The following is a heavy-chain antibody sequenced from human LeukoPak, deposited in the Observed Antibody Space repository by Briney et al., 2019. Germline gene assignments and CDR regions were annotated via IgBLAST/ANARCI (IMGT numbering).Heavy chain of an antibody. CDR2: ISGGDTST. V-gene: IGHV3-23*01. J-gene: IGHJ4*02. Sequence: GGSLRLSCAASGFTFSSYAMHWVRQAPGKGLEWVSTISGGDTSTFYADSVKGRFTISRDNSKNTLYLQMNNLRAEDTAVYYCAKNLNGGNTHSDYWGQGTLVTVSS. CDR1: GFTFSSYA. CDR3: AKNLNGGNTHSDY. D-gene: IGHD4-23*01.